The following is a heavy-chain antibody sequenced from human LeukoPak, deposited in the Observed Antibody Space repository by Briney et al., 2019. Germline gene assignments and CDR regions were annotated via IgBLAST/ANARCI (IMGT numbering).Heavy chain of an antibody. V-gene: IGHV3-23*01. Sequence: GGSLRLSCAASGFTFSSYAMSWVRQAPGKGLEWVSAISGSGGSTYYADSVKGRFTISKDNSKNTLYLQMNSLRAEDTAVYYCAKDGCSSTSCYSIDYWGQGTLVTVSS. CDR1: GFTFSSYA. CDR2: ISGSGGST. D-gene: IGHD2-2*01. CDR3: AKDGCSSTSCYSIDY. J-gene: IGHJ4*02.